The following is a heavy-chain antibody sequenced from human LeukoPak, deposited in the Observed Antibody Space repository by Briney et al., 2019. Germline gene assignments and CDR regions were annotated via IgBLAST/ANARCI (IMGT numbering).Heavy chain of an antibody. CDR1: GFSLSDHF. CDR3: VRVSGSSLEY. J-gene: IGHJ4*02. Sequence: QSGGSLRLSCAASGFSLSDHFMDWVRQAPGKGLEWVGRIREKVNSDTTEYAASVKGRFTVSRHYSKNLLYLQMNSLEVEDAAVYYCVRVSGSSLEYWGQGTLVTVSS. V-gene: IGHV3-72*01. D-gene: IGHD1-26*01. CDR2: IREKVNSDTT.